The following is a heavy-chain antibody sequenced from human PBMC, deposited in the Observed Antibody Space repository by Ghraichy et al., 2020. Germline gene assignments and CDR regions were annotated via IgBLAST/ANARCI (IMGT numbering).Heavy chain of an antibody. V-gene: IGHV3-7*01. Sequence: GESLNISCAASGFTFSSYWMSWVRQAPGKELEWVANIKQDGSEKYYVDSVKGRFTISRDNAKNSLYLQMNSLRAEDTAVYYCARAHDYGDYGRHWYFDLWGRGTLVTVSS. CDR1: GFTFSSYW. CDR2: IKQDGSEK. D-gene: IGHD4-17*01. CDR3: ARAHDYGDYGRHWYFDL. J-gene: IGHJ2*01.